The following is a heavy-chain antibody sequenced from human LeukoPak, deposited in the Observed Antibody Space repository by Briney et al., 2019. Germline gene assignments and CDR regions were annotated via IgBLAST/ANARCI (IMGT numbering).Heavy chain of an antibody. CDR1: GFTFSSFG. CDR2: IRYDGSNK. V-gene: IGHV3-30*02. J-gene: IGHJ4*02. Sequence: PGGSLRLSCAASGFTFSSFGMHWVRQAPGKGLEWVAFIRYDGSNKYYADSVKGRFTISRDNSKNTLYLQMNSLRAEDTAVYYCAKDLSGYYDSSAHNPLDYWGQGTLVTVSS. D-gene: IGHD3-22*01. CDR3: AKDLSGYYDSSAHNPLDY.